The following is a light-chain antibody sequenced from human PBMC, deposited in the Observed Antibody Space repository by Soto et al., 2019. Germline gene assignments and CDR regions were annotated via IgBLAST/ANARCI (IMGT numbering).Light chain of an antibody. CDR1: SSNIGSNS. CDR3: ATWDDSLRVYV. J-gene: IGLJ1*01. V-gene: IGLV1-44*01. Sequence: QSMLTQSSSGSGTPGQRVTISCSGSSSNIGSNSVNWYQQLPATAPQLLIYDNNRRPSGVPDRFSASKSGTSVSLAISGLQSEDEGDYYCATWDDSLRVYVFGSGTKLTVL. CDR2: DNN.